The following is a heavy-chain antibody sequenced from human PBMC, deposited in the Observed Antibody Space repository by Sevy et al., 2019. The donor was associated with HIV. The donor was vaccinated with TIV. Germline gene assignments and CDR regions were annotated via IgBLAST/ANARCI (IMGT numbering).Heavy chain of an antibody. CDR3: AGPTLTYGSGWSYYDH. CDR2: IRYTGST. V-gene: IGHV4-39*01. D-gene: IGHD6-19*01. J-gene: IGHJ4*01. CDR1: GASISSSGYY. Sequence: SETLSLTCTVSGASISSSGYYWGWIRQPPGKGLEWIASIRYTGSTYYNPSLRSRVTISADASKNQFSLRLNSVTAADTAVYYCAGPTLTYGSGWSYYDHWGHGTVVTVSS.